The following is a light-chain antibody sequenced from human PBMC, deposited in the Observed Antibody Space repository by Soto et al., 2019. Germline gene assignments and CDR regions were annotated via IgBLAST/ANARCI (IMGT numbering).Light chain of an antibody. J-gene: IGKJ1*01. V-gene: IGKV3-20*01. CDR1: QSVTSNY. Sequence: EIVLTQSPGTLSVSPGERAAPSCKASQSVTSNYLAWYQQRPGQAPRLLIYAANRRATGSPDRLTGSGSGTDFNLAISSLEPEDSALYYCQQYAGAPWTCGQGTRVEIK. CDR3: QQYAGAPWT. CDR2: AAN.